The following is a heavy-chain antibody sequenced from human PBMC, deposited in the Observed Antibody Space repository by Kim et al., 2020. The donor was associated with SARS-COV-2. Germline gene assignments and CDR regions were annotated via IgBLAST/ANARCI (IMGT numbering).Heavy chain of an antibody. CDR3: APRIAVAGTEIDY. V-gene: IGHV3-23*01. J-gene: IGHJ4*02. D-gene: IGHD6-19*01. Sequence: YAGAVKGRFTISRDNSKNTLYLQMNSLRAEDTAVYYCAPRIAVAGTEIDYXGQGTLVTVSS.